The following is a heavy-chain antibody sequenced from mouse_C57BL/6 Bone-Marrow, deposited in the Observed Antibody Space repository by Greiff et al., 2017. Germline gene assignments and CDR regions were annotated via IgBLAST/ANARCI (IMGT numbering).Heavy chain of an antibody. J-gene: IGHJ3*01. V-gene: IGHV5-6*01. CDR1: GFTFSSYG. Sequence: EVQLVESGGDLVKPGGSLKLSCAASGFTFSSYGMSWVRQTPDKGLEWVATISSGGSYTYYPDSVKGRFTISRDNAKNTLYLQMSSLKSEDTAMYYCARQPGAWFAYWGQGTLVTVSA. CDR3: ARQPGAWFAY. CDR2: ISSGGSYT.